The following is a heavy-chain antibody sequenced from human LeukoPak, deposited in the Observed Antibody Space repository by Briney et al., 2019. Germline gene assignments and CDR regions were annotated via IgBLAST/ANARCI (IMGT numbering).Heavy chain of an antibody. CDR3: ARDPGYAVYYFDY. CDR1: GFTFRTYA. V-gene: IGHV3-23*01. CDR2: ISGNGGST. Sequence: GGSLRLSCAASGFTFRTYAMNWVRQAPGKGLEWVSTISGNGGSTCYADSVRGRFTISRDNSKSTLYLQMNSLRAEDTAVYYCARDPGYAVYYFDYWGQGTLVTVSS. J-gene: IGHJ4*02. D-gene: IGHD1-1*01.